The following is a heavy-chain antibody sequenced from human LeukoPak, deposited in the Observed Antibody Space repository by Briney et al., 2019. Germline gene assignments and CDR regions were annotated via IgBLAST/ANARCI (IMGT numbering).Heavy chain of an antibody. CDR1: GGFIGSYY. J-gene: IGHJ4*02. Sequence: PSETLSLTCTVSGGFIGSYYWNWIRQPPGKGLEWIGYIYYSGSTYYNPSLKSRVTISVDTSKNQFSLKLSSVTAADTAVYYCARARGGTVTTSPFDYWGQGTLVTVSS. V-gene: IGHV4-59*06. D-gene: IGHD4-17*01. CDR3: ARARGGTVTTSPFDY. CDR2: IYYSGST.